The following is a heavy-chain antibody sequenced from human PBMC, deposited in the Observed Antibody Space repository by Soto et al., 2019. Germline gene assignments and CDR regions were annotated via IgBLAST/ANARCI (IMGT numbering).Heavy chain of an antibody. D-gene: IGHD3-10*01. CDR2: ISWNSGSI. Sequence: GVSLRLSCAASGFTFDDYAMHWVRQAPGKGLEWVSGISWNSGSIGYADSVKGRFTISRDNAKNSLYLQMNSLRAEDTALYYCAKDMRYGSGSYLGNWFDPWGQGTLVTVSS. CDR1: GFTFDDYA. CDR3: AKDMRYGSGSYLGNWFDP. J-gene: IGHJ5*02. V-gene: IGHV3-9*01.